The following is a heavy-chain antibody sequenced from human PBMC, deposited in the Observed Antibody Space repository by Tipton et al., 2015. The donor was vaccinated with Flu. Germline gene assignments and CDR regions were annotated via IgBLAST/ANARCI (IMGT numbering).Heavy chain of an antibody. J-gene: IGHJ6*02. Sequence: TLSLTCTVSGGSINSFYWSWIRQSPGKGLEWIGNVYYSGSTNYDPSFKSRVTILVDTSESQFSLKLSSVTAADTAVYHCARDNLLRSGGIRPYYYYAMDVWGQGTTVIVSS. V-gene: IGHV4-59*01. CDR3: ARDNLLRSGGIRPYYYYAMDV. CDR1: GGSINSFY. D-gene: IGHD3-16*02. CDR2: VYYSGST.